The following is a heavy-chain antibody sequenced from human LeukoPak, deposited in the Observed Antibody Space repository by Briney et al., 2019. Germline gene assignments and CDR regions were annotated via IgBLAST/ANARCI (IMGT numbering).Heavy chain of an antibody. CDR3: ARVSPWRGLDY. D-gene: IGHD3-3*01. J-gene: IGHJ4*02. CDR1: GGSISSYY. V-gene: IGHV4-59*12. CDR2: IYYSGST. Sequence: SENLSLTGTVSGGSISSYYWSWIRQPPGKGLEWIGYIYYSGSTNYNPSLKSRVTISVDRSKNQFSLKLSSVTAADTAVYYCARVSPWRGLDYWGQGTLVTVSS.